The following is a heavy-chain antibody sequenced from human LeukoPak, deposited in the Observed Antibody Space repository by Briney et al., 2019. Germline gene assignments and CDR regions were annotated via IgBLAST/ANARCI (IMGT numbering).Heavy chain of an antibody. Sequence: GGSLRLSCAASGFTVSSNYMSWVRQAPGKGLEWVSVIYSGGSTYYADSVKGRFTISRDNSKNTLYLQMNSLRAEDTAVYYCARAAFVGDLDYWGQGTLVTVSS. CDR1: GFTVSSNY. CDR2: IYSGGST. J-gene: IGHJ4*02. V-gene: IGHV3-53*01. CDR3: ARAAFVGDLDY. D-gene: IGHD3-3*01.